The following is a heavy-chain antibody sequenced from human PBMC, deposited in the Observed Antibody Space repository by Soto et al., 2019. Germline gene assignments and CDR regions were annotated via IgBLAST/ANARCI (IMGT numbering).Heavy chain of an antibody. CDR1: GYTFTSCY. J-gene: IGHJ4*02. CDR3: AREWSLSVAAPGY. CDR2: INPSGGAP. D-gene: IGHD6-19*01. Sequence: GASVKVSCKASGYTFTSCYIHWVRQAPGQGLEWMGIINPSGGAPSYAQKFQGRVTMTSDTSKNTLYVQMNSLRAEDTAVYYCAREWSLSVAAPGYWGQGTLVTVSS. V-gene: IGHV1-46*01.